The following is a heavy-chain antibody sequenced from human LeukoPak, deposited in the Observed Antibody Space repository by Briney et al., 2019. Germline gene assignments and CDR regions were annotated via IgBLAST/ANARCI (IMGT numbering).Heavy chain of an antibody. CDR1: GFTFSNYW. CDR3: ARGIPRSYRTDY. D-gene: IGHD4-11*01. CDR2: INSDGSTT. V-gene: IGHV3-74*01. Sequence: PGGSLRLSCAASGFTFSNYWMHWVRQAPGKGLVWVSRINSDGSTTNYADSVKGRFTISRDNAENTLYLQMISLRAEDTAVYYCARGIPRSYRTDYWGQGTLVTDSS. J-gene: IGHJ4*02.